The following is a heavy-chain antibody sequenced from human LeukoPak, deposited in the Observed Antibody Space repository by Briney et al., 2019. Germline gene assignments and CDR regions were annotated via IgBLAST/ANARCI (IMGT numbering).Heavy chain of an antibody. CDR2: FDPEDGET. Sequence: ASVKVSCKVSGYTLTELSMHWVRQAPGKGLEWMGGFDPEDGETIYAQKFQGRVTMTEDTSTDTAYMELSSLRSEDTAVYYCAKDGDYDYVWGSYRYPDAFDIWGQGTMVTVSS. J-gene: IGHJ3*02. D-gene: IGHD3-16*02. CDR1: GYTLTELS. CDR3: AKDGDYDYVWGSYRYPDAFDI. V-gene: IGHV1-24*01.